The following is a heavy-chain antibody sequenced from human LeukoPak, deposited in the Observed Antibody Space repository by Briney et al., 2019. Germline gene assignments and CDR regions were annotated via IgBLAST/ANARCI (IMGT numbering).Heavy chain of an antibody. CDR3: ARDWAVAGTGAFDI. Sequence: GGSLRLSCAASGFTFSDYYMSWIRQAPGKGLEWVSYISSSSYTNYADSVKGRFTISRDNAKNSLYLQMNSLRAEDTAVYYCARDWAVAGTGAFDIWGQGTMVTVSS. CDR1: GFTFSDYY. V-gene: IGHV3-11*06. J-gene: IGHJ3*02. D-gene: IGHD6-19*01. CDR2: ISSSSYT.